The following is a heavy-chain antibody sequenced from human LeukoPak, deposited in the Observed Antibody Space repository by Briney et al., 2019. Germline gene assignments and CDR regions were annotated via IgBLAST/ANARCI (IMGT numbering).Heavy chain of an antibody. CDR2: IDASGGAT. CDR3: ARDQTVTTDYYYYYGMDV. CDR1: GFTFSNYA. Sequence: GGSLRLSCAASGFTFSNYAMYWVRQPPGKGLGWVSTIDASGGATYYADSVKGRFTISRDNAKNSLYLQMNSLRAEDTAVYYCARDQTVTTDYYYYYGMDVWGQGTTVTVSS. J-gene: IGHJ6*02. D-gene: IGHD4-17*01. V-gene: IGHV3-21*01.